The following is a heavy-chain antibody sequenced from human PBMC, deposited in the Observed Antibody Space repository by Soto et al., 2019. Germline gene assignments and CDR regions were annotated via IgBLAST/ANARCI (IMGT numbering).Heavy chain of an antibody. D-gene: IGHD6-19*01. J-gene: IGHJ5*02. CDR3: ERCTVDTIVTSGWCHYLDP. CDR1: GFTFSSSA. CDR2: VSGSGGTT. Sequence: EVQLLDSGGGLVQPGGSLRLSCAASGFTFSSSAMSWVRQAPGKGLEWVSAVSGSGGTTYYADSVRGRFTISRDNSKNTLYLQMNSLRAEDTAIYFSERCTVDTIVTSGWCHYLDPWGQGTLVTVSS. V-gene: IGHV3-23*01.